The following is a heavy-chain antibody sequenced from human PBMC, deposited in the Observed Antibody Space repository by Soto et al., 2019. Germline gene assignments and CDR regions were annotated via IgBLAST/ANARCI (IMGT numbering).Heavy chain of an antibody. CDR2: IHYSGST. CDR1: GDSISITRYY. D-gene: IGHD2-15*01. Sequence: QLQLQESGPGLVKPSETLSLTCTVSGDSISITRYYWGWVRQPPGKGLEWIGRIHYSGSTHYNPSLQSRVAISGDAAKKQFPLELSSVTAADPAVYYCASTKDGPLYFDYWGQGTLVAVSS. CDR3: ASTKDGPLYFDY. J-gene: IGHJ4*02. V-gene: IGHV4-39*01.